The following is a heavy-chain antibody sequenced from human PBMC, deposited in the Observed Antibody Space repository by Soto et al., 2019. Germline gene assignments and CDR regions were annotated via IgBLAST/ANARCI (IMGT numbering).Heavy chain of an antibody. D-gene: IGHD5-12*01. Sequence: APVKVSCKASGYTFTSYAMHWVRQAPRQKLEWMGWINAGNGNTKYSQKFQGRVTITRDTSASTAYMELSSLRSEDTAVYYCARSQIVATITSPPHQYGMAVWGQGTTVPVSS. V-gene: IGHV1-3*01. CDR3: ARSQIVATITSPPHQYGMAV. CDR2: INAGNGNT. J-gene: IGHJ6*02. CDR1: GYTFTSYA.